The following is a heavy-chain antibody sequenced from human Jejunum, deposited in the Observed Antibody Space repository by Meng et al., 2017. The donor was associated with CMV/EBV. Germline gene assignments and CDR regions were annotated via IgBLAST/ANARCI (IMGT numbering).Heavy chain of an antibody. CDR3: AKPQSMWALFDA. J-gene: IGHJ5*02. D-gene: IGHD1-26*01. V-gene: IGHV3-23*01. Sequence: SCEASGFKFDDYEMTWVRQAPGKGLECVSAISYGGGGTYSADSVRGRFTISRDNSKNTLYLEMNNLRVDDTAVYFCAKPQSMWALFDAWGQGTLVTVSS. CDR1: GFKFDDYE. CDR2: ISYGGGGT.